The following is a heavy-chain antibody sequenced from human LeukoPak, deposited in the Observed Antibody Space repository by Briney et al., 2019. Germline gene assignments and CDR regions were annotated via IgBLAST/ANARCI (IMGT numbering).Heavy chain of an antibody. J-gene: IGHJ4*02. V-gene: IGHV4-34*01. Sequence: ETLSLACGGYGGSFSGYYGSWILKPRGKGMEWIGEINHSGSTNYNPSLKSRVTISVDTSKNQFSLKLSSVTAADTAVYYCARGRRGWLLRWGQGTLVTVSS. CDR2: INHSGST. CDR3: ARGRRGWLLR. CDR1: GGSFSGYY. D-gene: IGHD3-22*01.